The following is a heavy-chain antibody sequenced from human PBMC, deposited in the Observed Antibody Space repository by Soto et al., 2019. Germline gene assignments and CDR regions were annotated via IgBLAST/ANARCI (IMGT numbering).Heavy chain of an antibody. D-gene: IGHD2-2*02. CDR3: ARARASAAIPHTSFDP. Sequence: SETLSLTCTVCGGSIRSGGYYWSWLRQPPGKGLEWIGYNYYGGSTYYNPSLMSRVTMSVDPSKNQFSRKLTSVTAADTAVYYCARARASAAIPHTSFDPWGQGTLVTVSS. CDR2: NYYGGST. J-gene: IGHJ5*02. CDR1: GGSIRSGGYY. V-gene: IGHV4-30-4*01.